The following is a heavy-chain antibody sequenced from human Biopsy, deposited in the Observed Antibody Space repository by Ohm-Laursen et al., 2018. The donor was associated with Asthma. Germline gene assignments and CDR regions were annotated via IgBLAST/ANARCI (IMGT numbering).Heavy chain of an antibody. CDR2: ISKGASTQ. V-gene: IGHV3-30*01. J-gene: IGHJ3*02. CDR3: VRDGTDDAFDI. Sequence: SLRLSCAASGFSFSNFAIHWVRQAPGKGLEWVGVISKGASTQDYADSVKGRFTMARDNSKNTLDLQMNSLRGEDTAVYYCVRDGTDDAFDIWGQGTVVSVSS. D-gene: IGHD1-1*01. CDR1: GFSFSNFA.